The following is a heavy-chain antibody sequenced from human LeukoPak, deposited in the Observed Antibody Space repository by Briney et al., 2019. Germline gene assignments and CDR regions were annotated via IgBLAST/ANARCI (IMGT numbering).Heavy chain of an antibody. J-gene: IGHJ5*02. V-gene: IGHV1-2*02. CDR2: INPNSGGT. CDR3: ARDTAMVGNWFDP. D-gene: IGHD5-18*01. CDR1: GYTFTGYY. Sequence: ASVKVSCKASGYTFTGYYMHWVRQAPGQGLEWMGWINPNSGGTNYAQKFQGRATMTRDTSISTAYMELSRLRSDDTAVYYCARDTAMVGNWFDPWGQGTLVTVSS.